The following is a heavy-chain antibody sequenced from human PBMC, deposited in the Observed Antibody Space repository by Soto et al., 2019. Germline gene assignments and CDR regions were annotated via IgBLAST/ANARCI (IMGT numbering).Heavy chain of an antibody. J-gene: IGHJ4*02. CDR2: IIPIFGTA. D-gene: IGHD4-17*01. V-gene: IGHV1-69*06. CDR1: GGTFSSYA. CDR3: ARYLDYGGNDY. Sequence: ASVKVSCKASGGTFSSYAISWVRQAPGQGLEWMGGIIPIFGTANYAQKFQGRVTITADKSTSTAYMELSSLRSEDTAVYYCARYLDYGGNDYWGQGTLVTVSS.